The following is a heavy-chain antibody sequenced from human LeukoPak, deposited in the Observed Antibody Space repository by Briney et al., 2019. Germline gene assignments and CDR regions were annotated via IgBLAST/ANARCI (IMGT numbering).Heavy chain of an antibody. CDR2: IYYSGST. CDR3: ARRVGKYFDY. CDR1: DGSISSYY. J-gene: IGHJ4*02. V-gene: IGHV4-59*08. D-gene: IGHD4-23*01. Sequence: SETLSLTCTVSDGSISSYYWSWIRQPPGKGLEWIGYIYYSGSTNYNPSLKSRVTISVDTSKNQFSLKLSSVTAADTAVYYCARRVGKYFDYWGQGTLVTVSS.